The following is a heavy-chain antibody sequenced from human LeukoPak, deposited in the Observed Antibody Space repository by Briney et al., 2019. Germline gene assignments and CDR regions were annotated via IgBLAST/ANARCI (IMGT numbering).Heavy chain of an antibody. J-gene: IGHJ5*02. D-gene: IGHD3-16*01. Sequence: SETLSLTCAVSGGSISSPYWSWIRQPAGKGLEWIGRIYISGSTNYNPSLKSRVSMSVDTSKNQFSLKLRSVTAADTAMYYCASMSPFNWFDPCGRGTLVTVSS. CDR2: IYISGST. V-gene: IGHV4-4*07. CDR1: GGSISSPY. CDR3: ASMSPFNWFDP.